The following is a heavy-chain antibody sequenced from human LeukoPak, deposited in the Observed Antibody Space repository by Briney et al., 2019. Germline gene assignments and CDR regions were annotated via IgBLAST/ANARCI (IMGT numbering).Heavy chain of an antibody. D-gene: IGHD1-1*01. V-gene: IGHV6-1*01. Sequence: SQTLSLTCAISVDTLSAIPSSWQWIRQSPSRGLELLWRTYYRSKWYNEYAESVRSRITINPDTSKNQFSLQLNSVTPEDTAIYYCARSTTGSFDYWGQGTLVTVSS. CDR1: VDTLSAIPSS. CDR3: ARSTTGSFDY. J-gene: IGHJ4*02. CDR2: TYYRSKWYN.